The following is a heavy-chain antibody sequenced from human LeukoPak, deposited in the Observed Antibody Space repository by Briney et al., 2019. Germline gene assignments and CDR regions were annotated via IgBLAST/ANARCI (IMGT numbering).Heavy chain of an antibody. CDR1: GFTFSSYG. Sequence: PGGSLRLSCAASGFTFSSYGMHWVRQAPGKGLEWVAVISYDGSNKYYADSVKGRFTISRDNSKNTLYLQMNSLRAEDTAVYYCAKEGGISSSGRYYFDYWGQGTLVTVSS. J-gene: IGHJ4*02. CDR2: ISYDGSNK. D-gene: IGHD6-19*01. CDR3: AKEGGISSSGRYYFDY. V-gene: IGHV3-30*18.